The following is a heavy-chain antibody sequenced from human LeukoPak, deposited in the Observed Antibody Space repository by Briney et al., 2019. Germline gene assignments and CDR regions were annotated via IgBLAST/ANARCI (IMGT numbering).Heavy chain of an antibody. CDR1: GFTFNNYG. CDR3: ARDSAEKYTGAYGWAPPDNY. Sequence: PGGSLRLSCAGSGFTFNNYGIHWVRHAPGKGLEWVAVISFDGSDKYYADSVKGRFTISRYHAKNPLYLQMNSLRTEEPAVYYCARDSAEKYTGAYGWAPPDNYWGQGTLVTVSS. V-gene: IGHV3-30*03. J-gene: IGHJ4*02. D-gene: IGHD3-16*01. CDR2: ISFDGSDK.